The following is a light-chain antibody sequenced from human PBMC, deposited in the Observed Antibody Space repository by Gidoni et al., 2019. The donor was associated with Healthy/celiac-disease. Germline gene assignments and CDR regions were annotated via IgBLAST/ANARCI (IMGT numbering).Light chain of an antibody. CDR3: QHQRT. CDR1: KSISSW. CDR2: KAS. J-gene: IGKJ3*01. Sequence: DIQMTQSPSTLSASVGDRVTITCRASKSISSWLAWYQQKPGKAPKPLIYKASSLESGVPSRFSGSGSGTEFTLTISSLQPDDFATYYCQHQRTFGPGTKVDIK. V-gene: IGKV1-5*03.